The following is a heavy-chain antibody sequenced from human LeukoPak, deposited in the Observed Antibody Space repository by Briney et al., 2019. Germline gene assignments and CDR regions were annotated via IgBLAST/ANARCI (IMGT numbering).Heavy chain of an antibody. Sequence: GGSLRLSCAASGFTFSNYAMTWVRQAPGKGLEWVSGISGSGDATYYADSVKGRFTISRDNSKNTLYLQMNSLRAEDTAVYYCAKETYYDFWSGSPAGMDVWGQGTTVTVSS. CDR3: AKETYYDFWSGSPAGMDV. D-gene: IGHD3-3*01. V-gene: IGHV3-23*01. CDR1: GFTFSNYA. J-gene: IGHJ6*02. CDR2: ISGSGDAT.